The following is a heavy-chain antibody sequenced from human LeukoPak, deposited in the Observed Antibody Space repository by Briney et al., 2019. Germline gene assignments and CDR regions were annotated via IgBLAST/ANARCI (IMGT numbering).Heavy chain of an antibody. CDR3: ARLGDSSGPRDY. J-gene: IGHJ4*02. CDR1: GGSISGYY. D-gene: IGHD3-22*01. CDR2: IYYSGST. Sequence: SETLSLTCTVSGGSISGYYWSWIRQPPGKGLEWIGDIYYSGSTNYNPSLKSRVTISVDTSKNQFSLKLSSVTAADTAVYYCARLGDSSGPRDYWGQGTLVTVSS. V-gene: IGHV4-59*08.